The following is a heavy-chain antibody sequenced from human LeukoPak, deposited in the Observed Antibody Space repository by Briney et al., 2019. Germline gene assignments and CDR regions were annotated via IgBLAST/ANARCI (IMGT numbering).Heavy chain of an antibody. D-gene: IGHD2-2*01. J-gene: IGHJ4*02. CDR2: IYYSGST. V-gene: IGHV4-59*01. Sequence: SETLSLTCTVSGGSISSYYWSWIRQPPGKGLEWIGYIYYSGSTNYNPSLKSRVTISVDTSKNQFSLKLSSVTAADTAVYYCARVYCSSTSCYPEYYFDYWGQGILVTVSS. CDR3: ARVYCSSTSCYPEYYFDY. CDR1: GGSISSYY.